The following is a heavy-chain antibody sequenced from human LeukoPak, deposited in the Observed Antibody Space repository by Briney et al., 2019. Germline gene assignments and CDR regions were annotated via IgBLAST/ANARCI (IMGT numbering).Heavy chain of an antibody. D-gene: IGHD2-15*01. CDR1: GFTFSAYN. Sequence: PGGSLQISCESSGFTFSAYNMEGVRRAPQKGREGVSSISSNVNYMYNGASGKGRFIISRGKGKNSLSLQMNNLRTEDTAVYYCARVSPRSYVSGVLKGYYIDYWGHGTLVTVSS. CDR2: ISSNVNYM. CDR3: ARVSPRSYVSGVLKGYYIDY. V-gene: IGHV3-21*06. J-gene: IGHJ4*01.